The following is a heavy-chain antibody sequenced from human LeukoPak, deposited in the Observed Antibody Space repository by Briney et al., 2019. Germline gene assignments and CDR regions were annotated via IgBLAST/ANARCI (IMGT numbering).Heavy chain of an antibody. D-gene: IGHD6-6*01. V-gene: IGHV3-30-3*01. CDR3: ARAEYTTSPRIDY. CDR1: GFTFSSYA. CDR2: ISYDGSSK. J-gene: IGHJ4*02. Sequence: PGRSLRLSCAASGFTFSSYAMHWVRQAPGKGLEWVAVISYDGSSKYYADSVKGRFTISRDNSKNTLYLQMNSLRPEDTAVYYCARAEYTTSPRIDYWGQGTLVTVSS.